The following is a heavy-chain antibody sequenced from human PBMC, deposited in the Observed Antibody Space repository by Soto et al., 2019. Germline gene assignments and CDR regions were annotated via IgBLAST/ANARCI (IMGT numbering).Heavy chain of an antibody. CDR2: IIPIFGTA. Sequence: QVQLVQSGAEVKKPGSSVKVSCKASGGTFSSYAISWVRQAPGQGLEWMGGIIPIFGTANYAQKFQGRVTITADESTRTAYMELSSLRSEDTAVYYCARSYDILTGYYRDYYYGMDVWGQGTTVTVSS. J-gene: IGHJ6*02. CDR1: GGTFSSYA. D-gene: IGHD3-9*01. CDR3: ARSYDILTGYYRDYYYGMDV. V-gene: IGHV1-69*12.